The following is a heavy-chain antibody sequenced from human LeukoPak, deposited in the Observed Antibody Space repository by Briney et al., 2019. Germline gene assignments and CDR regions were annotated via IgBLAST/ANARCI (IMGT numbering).Heavy chain of an antibody. V-gene: IGHV5-51*01. J-gene: IGHJ4*02. CDR1: GYGFTSYW. CDR2: IYPGDSDT. CDR3: ARRIAVAGTPFDY. Sequence: GESLKISCKGSGYGFTSYWIGWVRPMPGKGLEWMGIIYPGDSDTRYSPSFQGQVTISADKSISTAYLQWSSLKASDTAMYYCARRIAVAGTPFDYWGQGTLVTVSS. D-gene: IGHD6-19*01.